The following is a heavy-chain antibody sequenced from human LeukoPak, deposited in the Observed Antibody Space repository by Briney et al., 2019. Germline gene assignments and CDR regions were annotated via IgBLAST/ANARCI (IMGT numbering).Heavy chain of an antibody. V-gene: IGHV4-31*03. J-gene: IGHJ4*02. CDR3: ARFNGYPTPVL. CDR1: GGSTSSGDYY. CDR2: IYYSGST. Sequence: SETLSLTCTVSGGSTSSGDYYWSWIRQHPGKGLEWIGYIYYSGSTYYNPSLKSRVTISVDTSKNQFSLKLSSVTAADTAVYYCARFNGYPTPVLWGEGTLVTVSS. D-gene: IGHD5-24*01.